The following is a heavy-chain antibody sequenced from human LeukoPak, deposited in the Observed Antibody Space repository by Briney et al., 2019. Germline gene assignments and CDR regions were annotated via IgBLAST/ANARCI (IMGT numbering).Heavy chain of an antibody. CDR3: ARDGPTPKRGHYYGSGSRHDY. V-gene: IGHV1-69*04. D-gene: IGHD3-10*01. CDR1: GGTFSSYA. J-gene: IGHJ4*02. CDR2: IIPILGIA. Sequence: ASVKVSCKASGGTFSSYAISWVRQAPGQGLEWMGRIIPILGIANYAQKFQGRVTITADKSTSTAYMELSSLRSEDTAVYYCARDGPTPKRGHYYGSGSRHDYWGQGTLVTVSS.